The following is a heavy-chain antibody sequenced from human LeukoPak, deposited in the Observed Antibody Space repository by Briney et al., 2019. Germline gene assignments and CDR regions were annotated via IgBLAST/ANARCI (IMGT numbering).Heavy chain of an antibody. J-gene: IGHJ4*02. V-gene: IGHV4-59*01. Sequence: KTSETLSLTCTVSGGSISSYYWSWIRQPPGKGLEWIGYIYYSGSTNYNPSLKSRVTISVDTSKNQFSLKLSSVTAADTAVYYCARAPWGWYTPYYFDYWGQGTLVTVSS. D-gene: IGHD6-19*01. CDR2: IYYSGST. CDR3: ARAPWGWYTPYYFDY. CDR1: GGSISSYY.